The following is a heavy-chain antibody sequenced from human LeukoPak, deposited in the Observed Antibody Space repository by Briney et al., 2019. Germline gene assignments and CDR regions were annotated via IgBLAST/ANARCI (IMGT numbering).Heavy chain of an antibody. CDR2: IRYDGSNK. V-gene: IGHV3-30*02. D-gene: IGHD3-9*01. CDR1: GFTFSSYG. CDR3: AKDPILTGYYSTFDY. J-gene: IGHJ4*02. Sequence: GGSLRLSCAASGFTFSSYGMHWVRQAPGKGLEWVAFIRYDGSNKYYADSVKGRFTISRDNSKNTLYLQMNSLRAEDTAVYYCAKDPILTGYYSTFDYWGQGTLVTVSS.